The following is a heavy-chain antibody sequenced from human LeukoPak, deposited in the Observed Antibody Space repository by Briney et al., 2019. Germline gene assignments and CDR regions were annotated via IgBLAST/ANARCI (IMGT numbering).Heavy chain of an antibody. CDR1: GGSISSHY. V-gene: IGHV4-59*11. D-gene: IGHD3-9*01. Sequence: PSETLSLTCTVSGGSISSHYWSWIRQPPGKGLEWIGYIYYSGSTSYNPSLKSRVTISVDTSKNQFSLKLSSVTAADTAVYYCARGNDILTGYYLLGYYYYYYMDVWGKGTTVTVSS. CDR3: ARGNDILTGYYLLGYYYYYYMDV. J-gene: IGHJ6*03. CDR2: IYYSGST.